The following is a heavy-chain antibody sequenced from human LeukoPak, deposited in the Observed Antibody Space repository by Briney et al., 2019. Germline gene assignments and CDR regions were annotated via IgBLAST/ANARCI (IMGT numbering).Heavy chain of an antibody. Sequence: GGSLRLSCAASGFTFNYYEMNWVRLAPGKGLEWVSYISSSSGIIYYADSVKGRFTISRDNAKNSLHLQMNSLRAEDTARYYCARLHIRGYRYGFDFWGQGTLVTVSS. CDR1: GFTFNYYE. D-gene: IGHD5-18*01. J-gene: IGHJ4*02. V-gene: IGHV3-48*03. CDR2: ISSSSGII. CDR3: ARLHIRGYRYGFDF.